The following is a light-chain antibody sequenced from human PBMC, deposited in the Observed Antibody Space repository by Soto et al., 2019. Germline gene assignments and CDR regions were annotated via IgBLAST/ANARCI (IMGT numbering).Light chain of an antibody. V-gene: IGKV3-20*01. Sequence: IVLTQSPGTLSLSPGERATLSCRASQSVTSNYLAWYQQKPGQAPWLLIFGASIRATALPDRFSGSGSGTDFTLTISRLEPEDFAVYYCQQYGSSPGTFGQGTRVEIK. CDR2: GAS. J-gene: IGKJ1*01. CDR3: QQYGSSPGT. CDR1: QSVTSNY.